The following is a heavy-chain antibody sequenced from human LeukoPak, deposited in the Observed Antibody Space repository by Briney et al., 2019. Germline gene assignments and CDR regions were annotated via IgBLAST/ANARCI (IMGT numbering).Heavy chain of an antibody. V-gene: IGHV1-69*13. Sequence: GASVKVSCKASGGTFISYAISWVRQAPGQGLEWMGGIIPIFGTANYAQKFQGRVTITADESTSTAYMELSSLRSEDTAVYYCAREAGGSPTRYLDYWGQGTLVTVSS. CDR3: AREAGGSPTRYLDY. CDR2: IIPIFGTA. CDR1: GGTFISYA. D-gene: IGHD1-26*01. J-gene: IGHJ4*02.